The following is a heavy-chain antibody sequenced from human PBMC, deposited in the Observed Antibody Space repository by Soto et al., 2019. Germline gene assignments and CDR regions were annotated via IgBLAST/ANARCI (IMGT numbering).Heavy chain of an antibody. V-gene: IGHV3-30*03. CDR3: ATAMVEDPG. CDR1: GFTFSSYV. Sequence: GGSLRLSCAASGFTFSSYVMHWVRQAPGKGLEWVAVISYDGSNKYYADSVKGRFTISRDNSKNTLYLQMNSLRAEDTAVYYCATAMVEDPGWGQGTLVTVSS. CDR2: ISYDGSNK. J-gene: IGHJ4*02. D-gene: IGHD3-10*01.